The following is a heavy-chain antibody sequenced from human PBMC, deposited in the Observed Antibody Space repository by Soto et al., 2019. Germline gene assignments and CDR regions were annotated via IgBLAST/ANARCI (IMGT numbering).Heavy chain of an antibody. CDR3: SFPGGYYYYMDV. D-gene: IGHD2-8*02. CDR1: GFTFSSYS. Sequence: GGSLRLSCAASGFTFSSYSMNWVRQAPGKGLEWVSSISSSSSYIYYADSVKGRFTISRDNAKNSLYLQMNSLRAEDTAVYYCSFPGGYYYYMDVWGKGTTVTVSS. J-gene: IGHJ6*03. CDR2: ISSSSSYI. V-gene: IGHV3-21*01.